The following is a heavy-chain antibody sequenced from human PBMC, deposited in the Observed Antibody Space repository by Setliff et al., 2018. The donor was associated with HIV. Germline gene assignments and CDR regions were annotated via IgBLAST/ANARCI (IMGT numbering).Heavy chain of an antibody. CDR2: ISSSGSYI. V-gene: IGHV3-21*01. D-gene: IGHD1-26*01. Sequence: LKISCTVSGFTFISSTMNWVRQAPGKGLEWVASISSSGSYIHYADSLKGRFTISRDNAKNSQYLLMSDLRAEDTAVYYCAAVFTGEPGRSLDYWGQGTPVTVSS. CDR1: GFTFISST. J-gene: IGHJ4*02. CDR3: AAVFTGEPGRSLDY.